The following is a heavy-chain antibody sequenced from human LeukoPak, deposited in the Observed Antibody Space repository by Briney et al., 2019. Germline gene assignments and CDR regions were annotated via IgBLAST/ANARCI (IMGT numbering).Heavy chain of an antibody. J-gene: IGHJ4*02. CDR2: ISSSSSYI. CDR1: XXXFSSYS. CDR3: ARVGSQWLTRKKYYFDY. Sequence: GGXXXLSCXXSXXXFSSYSMXWVRQAPGKGLEWVSSISSSSSYIYYADSVKGRFTISRDDAKNSLYLQMNSLRAEDTAVYYCARVGSQWLTRKKYYFDYWGQGTLVTVSS. D-gene: IGHD6-19*01. V-gene: IGHV3-21*01.